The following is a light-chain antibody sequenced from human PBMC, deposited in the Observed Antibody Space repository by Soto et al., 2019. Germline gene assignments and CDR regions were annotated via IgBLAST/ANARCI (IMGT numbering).Light chain of an antibody. CDR1: QSISNH. CDR3: QQYDEHSIT. Sequence: DIQMTQSPSSLSASVGDRVTITCRASQSISNHLNWYQQKPGKAPKLLIFAASSLESGVPSRFSGSGSGTEFTLSISSLQPDDFGTYYCQQYDEHSITFGQGTRLEIK. V-gene: IGKV1-39*01. CDR2: AAS. J-gene: IGKJ5*01.